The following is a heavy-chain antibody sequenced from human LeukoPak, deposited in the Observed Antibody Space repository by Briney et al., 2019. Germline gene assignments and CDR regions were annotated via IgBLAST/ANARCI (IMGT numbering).Heavy chain of an antibody. CDR1: GFSVSSNF. D-gene: IGHD3-10*01. Sequence: GGSLRLSCTASGFSVSSNFMSWVRQAPGKGLEWVSVLYSGANTYYADSVKGRFTISRDNSKNTLYLQMNSLRADDTAVYYCARAVAYYYVSGNYYPGAFDIWGQGAMVTVSS. V-gene: IGHV3-53*01. J-gene: IGHJ3*02. CDR2: LYSGANT. CDR3: ARAVAYYYVSGNYYPGAFDI.